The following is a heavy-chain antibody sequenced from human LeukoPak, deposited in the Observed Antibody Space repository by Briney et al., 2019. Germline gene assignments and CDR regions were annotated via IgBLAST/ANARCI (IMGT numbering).Heavy chain of an antibody. CDR3: AKDEYYYGSGSYLNYYYYMDV. D-gene: IGHD3-10*01. J-gene: IGHJ6*03. CDR2: ISGSGGST. CDR1: GFTLSSYG. Sequence: GGSLRLSCAASGFTLSSYGMSWVRQAPGKGLEWVSAISGSGGSTYYADSVKDRFTISRDNSKNTLYLQMNSLRAEDTAVYYCAKDEYYYGSGSYLNYYYYMDVWGKGTTVTISS. V-gene: IGHV3-23*01.